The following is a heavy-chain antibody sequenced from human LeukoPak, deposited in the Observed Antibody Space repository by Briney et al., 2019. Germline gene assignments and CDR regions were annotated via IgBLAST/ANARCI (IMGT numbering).Heavy chain of an antibody. J-gene: IGHJ6*03. D-gene: IGHD3-9*01. Sequence: SETLSLTCTVSGGSISSSSYYWGWIRQPPGKGLEWIGSISYSGSTYYNPSLTSRVTISVDTSKNQVSLRLTSVTAADTAVYYCARGTISMDVWGRGTTVTISS. CDR3: ARGTISMDV. V-gene: IGHV4-39*07. CDR2: ISYSGST. CDR1: GGSISSSSYY.